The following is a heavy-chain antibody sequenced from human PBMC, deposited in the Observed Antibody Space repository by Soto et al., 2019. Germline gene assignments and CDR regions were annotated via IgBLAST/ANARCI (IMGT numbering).Heavy chain of an antibody. CDR1: GFTFSSYA. Sequence: PGGSLRLSCAASGFTFSSYAMSWVRQAPGKGLEWVSAISGSGGSTYYADSLKGRLTISRDNSIDTLSLQMNSLRAEDTAVYFCAKTVRGVTQRFDFWGQGTLVTVSS. CDR2: ISGSGGST. J-gene: IGHJ4*02. V-gene: IGHV3-23*01. D-gene: IGHD3-10*01. CDR3: AKTVRGVTQRFDF.